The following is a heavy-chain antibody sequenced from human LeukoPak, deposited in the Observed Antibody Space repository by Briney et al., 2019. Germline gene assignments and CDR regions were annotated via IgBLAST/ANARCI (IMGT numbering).Heavy chain of an antibody. D-gene: IGHD2-2*01. CDR1: GFTFSSYA. CDR2: ISYDGSNK. CDR3: ARDHEDIVVVPAAIRLGYYFDY. V-gene: IGHV3-30*04. J-gene: IGHJ4*02. Sequence: GGSLRLSCAASGFTFSSYAMHWVRQAPGKGLEWVAVISYDGSNKYYADSVKGRFTISRDNSKNTLYLQMNSLRAEDTAVYYCARDHEDIVVVPAAIRLGYYFDYWGQGTLVTVSS.